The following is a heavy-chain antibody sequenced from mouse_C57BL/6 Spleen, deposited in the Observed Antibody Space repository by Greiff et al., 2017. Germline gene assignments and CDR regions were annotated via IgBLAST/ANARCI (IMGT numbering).Heavy chain of an antibody. CDR3: APLYGYDGGYFDY. J-gene: IGHJ2*01. V-gene: IGHV1-64*01. Sequence: QVQLQQPGAELVKPGASVKLSCKASGYTFTSYWMHWVKQRPGQGLEWIGMIHPNSGSTNYNEKFKSKATLTVDKSSSTAYMQLSSLTSEDSAVYYWAPLYGYDGGYFDYWGQGTTLTVSS. CDR2: IHPNSGST. D-gene: IGHD2-2*01. CDR1: GYTFTSYW.